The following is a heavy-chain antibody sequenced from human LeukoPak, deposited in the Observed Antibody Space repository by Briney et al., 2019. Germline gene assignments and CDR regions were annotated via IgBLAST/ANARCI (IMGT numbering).Heavy chain of an antibody. CDR3: AREGSGYINDAFDI. CDR1: GFTFSNYW. CDR2: ISSSGSTI. V-gene: IGHV3-11*01. J-gene: IGHJ3*02. Sequence: GGSLRLSCAASGFTFSNYWMTWVRQAPGKGLEWVSYISSSGSTIYYADSVKGRFTISRDNAKNSLYLQMNSLRAEDTAVYYCAREGSGYINDAFDIWGQGTMVTVSS. D-gene: IGHD3-22*01.